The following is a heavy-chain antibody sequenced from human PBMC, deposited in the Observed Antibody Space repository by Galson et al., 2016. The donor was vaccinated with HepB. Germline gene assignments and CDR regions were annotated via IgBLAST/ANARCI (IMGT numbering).Heavy chain of an antibody. CDR2: INPNTDGGTT. CDR3: TLYTYGRFDY. Sequence: SLRLSCAASGFTFSNAWMSWVRQAPGKGLEWVGRINPNTDGGTTEYAAPVKCRLTISRDDSKNTVDLQMNSLKTEDTAVYYCTLYTYGRFDYWGQGTLVTVSS. D-gene: IGHD5-18*01. CDR1: GFTFSNAW. V-gene: IGHV3-15*01. J-gene: IGHJ4*02.